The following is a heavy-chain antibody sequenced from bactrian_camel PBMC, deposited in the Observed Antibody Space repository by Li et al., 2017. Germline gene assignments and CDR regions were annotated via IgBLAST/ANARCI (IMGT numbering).Heavy chain of an antibody. CDR2: IDSDGAT. CDR3: CVRGCRFLGRLVGPATGSRAAGTSTT. V-gene: IGHV3S26*01. Sequence: HVQLVESGGGSVQAGGSLRLSCVASTPSRNGYCLNWFRQFPGEQREGVATIDSDGATSYTDSVKGRFTISEDRDKKILYLQMDDLRIVPTITGQYCVRGCRFLGRLVGPATGSRAAGTSTTIGARGPRSPSP. J-gene: IGHJ4*01. D-gene: IGHD3*01. CDR1: TPSRNGYC.